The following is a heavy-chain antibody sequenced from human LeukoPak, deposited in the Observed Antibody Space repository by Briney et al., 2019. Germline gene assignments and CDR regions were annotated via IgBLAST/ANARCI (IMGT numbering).Heavy chain of an antibody. D-gene: IGHD3-9*01. CDR1: GFTFDDYA. Sequence: PGGSLRLSCAASGFTFDDYAMHWVRQAPGKGLEWVSGISWNSGSIGYADSVKGRFTISRDNAKNTLYLQMNSLRGEDTAVYYCAKGRWGLTINNFDIWGQGTMVTVSS. CDR2: ISWNSGSI. J-gene: IGHJ3*02. V-gene: IGHV3-9*01. CDR3: AKGRWGLTINNFDI.